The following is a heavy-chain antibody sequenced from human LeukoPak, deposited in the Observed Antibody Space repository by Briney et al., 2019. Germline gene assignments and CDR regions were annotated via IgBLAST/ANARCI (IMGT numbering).Heavy chain of an antibody. J-gene: IGHJ5*02. CDR3: ASLLNGGVAHWLDP. V-gene: IGHV4-39*01. CDR2: TYYSGST. CDR1: GGSISNSNYY. Sequence: PSETLSLTCTVSGGSISNSNYYWGWIRQPPGKGLEWIGNTYYSGSTYYNPSLKSRVTISVDASKNQFSLKLSSVTAADTAVYYCASLLNGGVAHWLDPWGQGTLVTVSS. D-gene: IGHD7-27*01.